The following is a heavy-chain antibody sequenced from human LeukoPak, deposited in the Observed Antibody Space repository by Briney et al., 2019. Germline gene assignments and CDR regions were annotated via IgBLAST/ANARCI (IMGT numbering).Heavy chain of an antibody. Sequence: GGSLRLSCAASGVIFSNYWMHWVRQAPGKGLVWVSRINRDGSSTSYADSVKGRFTISRDNAKNTLYLQMNSLRAEDTAVYYCAKEIWPTVTTPGRTYFDYWGQGSLVTVSS. CDR2: INRDGSST. J-gene: IGHJ4*02. D-gene: IGHD4-17*01. V-gene: IGHV3-74*01. CDR3: AKEIWPTVTTPGRTYFDY. CDR1: GVIFSNYW.